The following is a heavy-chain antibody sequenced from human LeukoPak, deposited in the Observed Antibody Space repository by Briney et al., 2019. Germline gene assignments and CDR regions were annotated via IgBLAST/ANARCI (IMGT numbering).Heavy chain of an antibody. Sequence: EASVKVSCKASGYTFTSYGISWVRQAPGQGLEWMGWISAYNGNTNYAQKLHGRVTMTTDTSTSTAYMELRSLRSDDTAVYYCARVYRFFGVVSGVVDPWGQGTLVTVSS. D-gene: IGHD3-3*01. CDR1: GYTFTSYG. V-gene: IGHV1-18*01. J-gene: IGHJ5*02. CDR2: ISAYNGNT. CDR3: ARVYRFFGVVSGVVDP.